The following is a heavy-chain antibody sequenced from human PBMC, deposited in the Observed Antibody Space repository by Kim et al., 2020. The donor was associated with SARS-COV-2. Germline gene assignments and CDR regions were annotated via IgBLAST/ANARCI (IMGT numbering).Heavy chain of an antibody. D-gene: IGHD3-10*01. Sequence: GESLKISCKGSGYSFTTYWIGWVRHMPGKGLEWMGIIYPGDSDTKYSPSLQGQVTISADWSISTAYLQWSSLKASDTAVYYCARAPSGTLTPSYFDYWGQGTLVTVSS. J-gene: IGHJ4*02. CDR1: GYSFTTYW. CDR2: IYPGDSDT. CDR3: ARAPSGTLTPSYFDY. V-gene: IGHV5-51*01.